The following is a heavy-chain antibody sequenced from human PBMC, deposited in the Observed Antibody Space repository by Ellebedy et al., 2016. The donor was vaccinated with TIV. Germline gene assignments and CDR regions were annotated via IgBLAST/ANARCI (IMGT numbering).Heavy chain of an antibody. Sequence: GESLKISXEASGFAFDAYAMHWVRQALGKGLEWVAVISNDGTDKYYADSVKGRFTISRDRDTNSLFLEMNSLRPEDTTVYYCAKTGRWSSSYLGLPRIWGQGTLVIVSS. CDR3: AKTGRWSSSYLGLPRI. D-gene: IGHD6-6*01. CDR2: ISNDGTDK. CDR1: GFAFDAYA. V-gene: IGHV3-30*18. J-gene: IGHJ4*02.